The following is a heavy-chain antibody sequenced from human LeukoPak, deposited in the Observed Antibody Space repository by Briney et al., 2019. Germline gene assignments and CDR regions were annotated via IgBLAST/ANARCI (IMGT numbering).Heavy chain of an antibody. Sequence: SETLSLTCTVSGGSISNNYWSWIRQPPGKGLEWIGFIYYSGSTNYNPSLKSRVTISVDTSKNQFSLKLTSVTAADTAVYYCARMTTVTTLLDYWGQGTLVTVSS. CDR2: IYYSGST. CDR1: GGSISNNY. J-gene: IGHJ4*02. D-gene: IGHD4-17*01. V-gene: IGHV4-59*01. CDR3: ARMTTVTTLLDY.